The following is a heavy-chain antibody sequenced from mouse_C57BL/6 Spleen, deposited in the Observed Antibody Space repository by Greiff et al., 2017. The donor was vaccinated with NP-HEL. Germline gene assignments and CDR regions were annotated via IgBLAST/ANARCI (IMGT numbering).Heavy chain of an antibody. CDR1: CYTFTSYW. D-gene: IGHD1-1*01. Sequence: QVQLQQPGAALVKPGASVTMSCKASCYTFTSYWLTLVKQRPGQGLAWIGDIYPGCGSTNYNEKFQSNATLTLDTSSSKAYMQLSSLTSEDSAVYYCARSLTTVVANYFDDWGQGTTLTVSS. CDR3: ARSLTTVVANYFDD. V-gene: IGHV1-55*01. CDR2: IYPGCGST. J-gene: IGHJ2*01.